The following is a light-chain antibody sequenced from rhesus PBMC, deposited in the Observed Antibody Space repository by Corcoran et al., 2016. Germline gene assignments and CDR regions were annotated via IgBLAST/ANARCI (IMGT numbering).Light chain of an antibody. J-gene: IGKJ1*01. CDR2: GGF. CDR1: QSLLHSIGNTS. CDR3: VQAIIIPWT. Sequence: DIVMTQTPLSLPITPGEPASISCRSSQSLLHSIGNTSLHWYLQKPGQSPPLLIYGGFNRASGVPDRFRGRWSGTDFTLKISNVEAEDAGVYYCVQAIIIPWTFGQETKVEIK. V-gene: IGKV2-72*01.